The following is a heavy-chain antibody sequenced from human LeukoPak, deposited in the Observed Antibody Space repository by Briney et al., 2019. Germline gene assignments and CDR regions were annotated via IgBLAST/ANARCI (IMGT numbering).Heavy chain of an antibody. CDR3: AREGSGYFDY. D-gene: IGHD3-10*01. Sequence: PSQTLSLTCAVPGGSISSGGYSWSWIRQPPGKGLEWIGYIYHSGSTYYNPSLKSRVTISVDRSKNQFSLKLSSVTAADTAVYYCAREGSGYFDYWGQGTLVTVSS. CDR1: GGSISSGGYS. J-gene: IGHJ4*02. CDR2: IYHSGST. V-gene: IGHV4-30-2*01.